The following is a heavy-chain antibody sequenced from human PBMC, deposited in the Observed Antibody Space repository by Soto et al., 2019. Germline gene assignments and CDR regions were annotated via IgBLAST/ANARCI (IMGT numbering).Heavy chain of an antibody. D-gene: IGHD5-12*01. CDR2: ISGDGSAT. Sequence: EVKLLESGGGLVQPGESLRLSCAASGFRFWTYSMSWVRQAPGKGLEWVSGISGDGSATSYADSLMGRFTVSRDNSKDTLFLQMNTLRVEDTAVYYCAKTRLYDNNDYHRDGFDVWGPGTAVTVS. CDR3: AKTRLYDNNDYHRDGFDV. J-gene: IGHJ3*01. V-gene: IGHV3-23*01. CDR1: GFRFWTYS.